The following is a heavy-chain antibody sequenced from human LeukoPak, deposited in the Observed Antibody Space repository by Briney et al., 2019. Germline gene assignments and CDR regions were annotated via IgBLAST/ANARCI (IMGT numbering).Heavy chain of an antibody. D-gene: IGHD2-21*02. J-gene: IGHJ4*02. CDR2: ISSSGSTI. CDR3: ATALDPGLVTFDY. CDR1: GFTFSDYY. V-gene: IGHV3-11*01. Sequence: PGGSLRLSCAASGFTFSDYYMSWIRQAPGKGLEWVSYISSSGSTIYYADSVKGRFTISRDNAKNSLYLQMNSLRAEDTAVYYCATALDPGLVTFDYWGQGTLVTVSS.